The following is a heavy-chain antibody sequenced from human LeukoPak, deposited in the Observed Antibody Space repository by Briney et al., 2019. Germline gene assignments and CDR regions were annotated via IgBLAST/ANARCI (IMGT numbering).Heavy chain of an antibody. D-gene: IGHD3-10*01. V-gene: IGHV4-59*01. CDR3: ARVTRGTGVYYYYMDV. Sequence: KPSETLSLTCTVSGGSISSYYWSWIRQPPGKGLEWIGYIYYSGSTNYNPSLKSRVTISVDTSKNQFSLKLSSVTAADTAVYYCARVTRGTGVYYYYMDVWGKGTTVTVSS. CDR1: GGSISSYY. J-gene: IGHJ6*03. CDR2: IYYSGST.